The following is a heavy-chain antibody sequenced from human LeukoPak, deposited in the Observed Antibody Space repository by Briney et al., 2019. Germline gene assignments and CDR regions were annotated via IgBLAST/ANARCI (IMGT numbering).Heavy chain of an antibody. CDR1: GFTFSSYA. J-gene: IGHJ3*02. Sequence: GGLRLSCAASGFTFSSYAMSWVRQAPGKGLVWVSAISGSGGSTYYADSVKGRFTISRDNSKNTLYLQMNSLRAEDTAVYYCAKAGLRDDAFDIWGQGTMVTVSS. CDR3: AKAGLRDDAFDI. D-gene: IGHD4-17*01. V-gene: IGHV3-23*01. CDR2: ISGSGGST.